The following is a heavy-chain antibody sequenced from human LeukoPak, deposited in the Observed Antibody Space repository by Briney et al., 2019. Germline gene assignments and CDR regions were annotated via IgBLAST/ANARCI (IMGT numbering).Heavy chain of an antibody. J-gene: IGHJ4*02. CDR3: ARVLGFGSPPAY. CDR2: ISFDGSDK. D-gene: IGHD3-10*01. CDR1: GFTFNSFP. V-gene: IGHV3-30*04. Sequence: GGSLRLSCAASGFTFNSFPMHWVRQAPGKGLEWVGLISFDGSDKSYADSVEGRFTISRDNSKNMLYLQMNSLSAEDTAVYYCARVLGFGSPPAYWGQGTLVSVSS.